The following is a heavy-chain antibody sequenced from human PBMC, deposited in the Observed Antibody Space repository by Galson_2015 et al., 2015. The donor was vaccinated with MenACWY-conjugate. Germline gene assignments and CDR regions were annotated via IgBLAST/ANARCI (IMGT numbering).Heavy chain of an antibody. CDR3: ARDRLGAYYYGSGRGPDY. J-gene: IGHJ4*02. CDR1: GFTFSSYD. V-gene: IGHV3-48*03. Sequence: SLRLSCAASGFTFSSYDMNWVCQAPGKGLEWVSYISSSGSTIYYADSVKGRFTISRDNAKNSLYLQMSSLGAEDTAVYYCARDRLGAYYYGSGRGPDYWGQGTLVTVSS. D-gene: IGHD3-10*01. CDR2: ISSSGSTI.